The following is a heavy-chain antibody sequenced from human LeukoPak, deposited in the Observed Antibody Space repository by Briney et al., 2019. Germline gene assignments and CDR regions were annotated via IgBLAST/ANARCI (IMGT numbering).Heavy chain of an antibody. D-gene: IGHD3-22*01. CDR3: ASELYYYDSSA. CDR2: IYHSGST. Sequence: SETLSLTCTVSGGSISSSSYYWGWIRQPPGRGLEWIGSIYHSGSTYYNPSLKSRVTISVDTSKNQFSLKLSSVTAADTAVYYCASELYYYDSSAWGQGTLVTVSS. CDR1: GGSISSSSYY. J-gene: IGHJ4*02. V-gene: IGHV4-39*07.